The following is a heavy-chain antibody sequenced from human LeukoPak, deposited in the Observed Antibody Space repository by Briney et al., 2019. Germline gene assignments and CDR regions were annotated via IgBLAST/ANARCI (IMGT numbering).Heavy chain of an antibody. D-gene: IGHD3-10*01. CDR3: ARGSLTTYGSGSYYYYYGMDV. J-gene: IGHJ6*02. Sequence: SETLSLTCTVSGGSISSYYWSWIRQPPGKGLEWIGEINHSGSTNYNPSLKSRVTISVDTSKNQFSLKLSSVTAADTAVYYCARGSLTTYGSGSYYYYYGMDVWGQGTTVTVSS. V-gene: IGHV4-34*01. CDR2: INHSGST. CDR1: GGSISSYY.